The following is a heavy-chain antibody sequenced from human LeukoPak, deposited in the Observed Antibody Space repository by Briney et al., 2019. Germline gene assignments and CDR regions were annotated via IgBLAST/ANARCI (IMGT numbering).Heavy chain of an antibody. CDR3: ARDRYGQRIFDY. D-gene: IGHD3-16*02. CDR2: IYYSGST. CDR1: GGSISSGGYS. Sequence: KASETLSLTCAVSGGSISSGGYSWSWIRQPPGKGLEWIGCIYYSGSTYYNPSLKSRVTISVDTSKNQFSLELSSVTAADTAVYYCARDRYGQRIFDYWGQGTLVAVSS. V-gene: IGHV4-30-4*01. J-gene: IGHJ4*02.